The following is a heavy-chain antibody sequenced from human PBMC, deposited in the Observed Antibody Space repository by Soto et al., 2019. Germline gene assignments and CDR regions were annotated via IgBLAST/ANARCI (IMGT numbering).Heavy chain of an antibody. V-gene: IGHV4-4*02. CDR1: GGSFTSNNW. CDR2: IYRTGST. CDR3: ASRDPGTSVNY. J-gene: IGHJ4*02. Sequence: SETLSLTCAVSGGSFTSNNWWTWVRQPPGQGLEWIGEIYRTGSTNYNPSLKSRVTISLDKSENQFSLKVTSLTAADTAVYYCASRDPGTSVNYWGQGTLVTVSS. D-gene: IGHD1-7*01.